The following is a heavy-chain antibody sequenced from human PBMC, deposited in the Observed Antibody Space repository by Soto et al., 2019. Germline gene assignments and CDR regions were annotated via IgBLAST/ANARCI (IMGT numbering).Heavy chain of an antibody. CDR2: INPNSGGT. Sequence: QVQLVQSGAEVKKPGASVKVSCKASGYTFTGYYMHWVRQAPGQGLVWMGWINPNSGGTNYAQKFQGWVTMTRDTSISTAYMELSRLRSDDTAVYYCARGYCSGGSCYRLSYWGQGTLVTVSS. D-gene: IGHD2-15*01. J-gene: IGHJ4*02. V-gene: IGHV1-2*04. CDR1: GYTFTGYY. CDR3: ARGYCSGGSCYRLSY.